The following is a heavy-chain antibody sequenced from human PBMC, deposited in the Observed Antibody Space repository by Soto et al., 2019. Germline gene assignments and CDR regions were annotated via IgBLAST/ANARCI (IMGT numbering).Heavy chain of an antibody. J-gene: IGHJ4*02. Sequence: QITLKESGPTLMKPTQTLTLTCTVSGFPLSARGVGVGWIRQPPGKALEWLAIIYWNDDKRYSPSLKSRLTITKDTSKNQVVLTMTNMDPVDTAKYYCAHSPWGAAPDYWGQGTLVTVSS. CDR2: IYWNDDK. CDR3: AHSPWGAAPDY. CDR1: GFPLSARGVG. V-gene: IGHV2-5*01. D-gene: IGHD3-16*01.